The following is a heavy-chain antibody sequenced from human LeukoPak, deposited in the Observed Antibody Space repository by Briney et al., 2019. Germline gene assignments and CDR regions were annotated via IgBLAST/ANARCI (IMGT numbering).Heavy chain of an antibody. V-gene: IGHV3-11*05. Sequence: PGGSLRLSCAASGFTFSDYYMTWIRQPPGKGLEWVAYISRRNSRSNIYSNYAGSVKGRFTISRDDAKNSLYLQMSNLGAEDTATYYCARDPQSAYPPWYFDLWGRGTLVTVSS. CDR1: GFTFSDYY. J-gene: IGHJ2*01. CDR3: ARDPQSAYPPWYFDL. D-gene: IGHD3-16*01. CDR2: ISRRNSRSNIYS.